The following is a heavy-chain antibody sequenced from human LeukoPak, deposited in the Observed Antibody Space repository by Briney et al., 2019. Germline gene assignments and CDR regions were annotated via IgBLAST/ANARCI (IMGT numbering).Heavy chain of an antibody. D-gene: IGHD3-3*01. CDR2: IDPNSGAT. CDR3: ASGSGLYSPDY. J-gene: IGHJ4*02. CDR1: GYTFTANY. Sequence: ASVKVSCKASGYTFTANYLHWVRQAPGRGLEWMGWIDPNSGATNHAQMFQGRVTMTRDTSIITAYMELSRLRSDDTAVYYCASGSGLYSPDYWGQGTLVTVSS. V-gene: IGHV1-2*02.